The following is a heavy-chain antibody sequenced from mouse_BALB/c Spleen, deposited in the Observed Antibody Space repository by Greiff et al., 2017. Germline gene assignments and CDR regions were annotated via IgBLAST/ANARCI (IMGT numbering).Heavy chain of an antibody. D-gene: IGHD1-1*01. CDR1: GFSLTGYG. CDR2: IWGDGST. Sequence: QVQLKESGPGLVAPSQSLSITCTVSGFSLTGYGVNWVRQPPGKGLEWLGMIWGDGSTDYNSALKSRLSISKDNSKSQVFLKMNSLQTDDTARYYCARDHYYGSSYTYTMDYWGQGTSVTVSS. CDR3: ARDHYYGSSYTYTMDY. J-gene: IGHJ4*01. V-gene: IGHV2-6-7*01.